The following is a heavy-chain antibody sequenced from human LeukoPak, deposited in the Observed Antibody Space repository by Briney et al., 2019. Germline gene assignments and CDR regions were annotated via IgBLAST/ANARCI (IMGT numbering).Heavy chain of an antibody. CDR1: XFSXXSDW. D-gene: IGHD3-16*01. Sequence: ASXFSXXSDWMXWVRQAPGKGLEWVANIKHDESEKNYLDSVKGRFTISRDNAQNSLYLQMNGLRVEDTAVYYCTRRLDDWGQGTLVTVSS. J-gene: IGHJ4*02. CDR3: TRRLDD. CDR2: IKHDESEK. V-gene: IGHV3-7*01.